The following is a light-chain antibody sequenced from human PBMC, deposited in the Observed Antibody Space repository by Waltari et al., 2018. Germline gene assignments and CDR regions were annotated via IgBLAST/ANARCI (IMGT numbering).Light chain of an antibody. Sequence: QLVLTQSPSASASLGASVKLTCTLSSGPSSNVIAWLQQQPEKGHRFLMKVNSDGTHSKWGEIPYRFSGSSSGAARYLTISSLQSEDEADYYCQTGGHGTWVFGGGTKLTVL. J-gene: IGLJ3*02. CDR3: QTGGHGTWV. CDR1: SGPSSNV. V-gene: IGLV4-69*01. CDR2: VNSDGTH.